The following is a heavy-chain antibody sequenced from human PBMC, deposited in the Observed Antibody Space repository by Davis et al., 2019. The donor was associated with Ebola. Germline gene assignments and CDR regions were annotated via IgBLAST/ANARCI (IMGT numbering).Heavy chain of an antibody. D-gene: IGHD3-22*01. Sequence: MPSETLSLTCTVSGGSVRNYYWSWIRQPPGKGLEWIGYMYYRGTTHYNPSLKSRVTISVDTSKNQFSLKLSSVTAADTAVYYCARGDSYYDPSGYYAGPEAPDHWGQGTLVSVSS. CDR3: ARGDSYYDPSGYYAGPEAPDH. J-gene: IGHJ4*02. CDR1: GGSVRNYY. CDR2: MYYRGTT. V-gene: IGHV4-59*02.